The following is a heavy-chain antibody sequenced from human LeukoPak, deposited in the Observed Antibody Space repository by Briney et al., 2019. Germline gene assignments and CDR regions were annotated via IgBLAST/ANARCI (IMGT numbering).Heavy chain of an antibody. CDR1: GYTFTNYA. J-gene: IGHJ3*02. D-gene: IGHD6-13*01. V-gene: IGHV7-4-1*02. Sequence: ASVKVSCKASGYTFTNYAMDWVRQAPGQGLEWMGWINTNTGNPTYAQGFTGRFVFSLDTSVSTAYLQISSLKAEDTAMYYCARERRSSSPGEQQLVRAFDIWGQGTMVTVSS. CDR3: ARERRSSSPGEQQLVRAFDI. CDR2: INTNTGNP.